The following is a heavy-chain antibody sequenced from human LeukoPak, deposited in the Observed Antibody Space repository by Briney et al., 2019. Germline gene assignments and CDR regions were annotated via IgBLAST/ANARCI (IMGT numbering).Heavy chain of an antibody. V-gene: IGHV4-34*01. CDR1: GGSFSGYY. J-gene: IGHJ5*02. D-gene: IGHD1-7*01. Sequence: SETLSLTCAVYGGSFSGYYLSWIRQPPGKGLEWIGEINHSGSTNYNPSLKSRLPTTVDASTNPSSQQLSSVPAADTAVYYCARGGIAGTTFPSNWFDPWGQGTLVTVSS. CDR2: INHSGST. CDR3: ARGGIAGTTFPSNWFDP.